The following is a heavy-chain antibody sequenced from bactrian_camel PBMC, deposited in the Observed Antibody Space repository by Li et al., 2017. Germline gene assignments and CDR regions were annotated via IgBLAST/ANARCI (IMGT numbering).Heavy chain of an antibody. CDR3: SLRASRVRSGGYCTNNGRNY. CDR1: RYRWVNYC. Sequence: HVQLVESGGGSVQAGGSLRLSCEVSRYRWVNYCMGWFRRKEVGRREGVASIDADGYTSFAESVKGRFTISRDSRKNILYLQMNSLKPEDTAMYYCSLRASRVRSGGYCTNNGRNYWGQGT. CDR2: IDADGYT. V-gene: IGHV3S63*01. J-gene: IGHJ4*01. D-gene: IGHD2*01.